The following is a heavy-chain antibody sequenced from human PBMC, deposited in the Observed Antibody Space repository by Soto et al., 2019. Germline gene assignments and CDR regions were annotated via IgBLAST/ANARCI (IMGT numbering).Heavy chain of an antibody. Sequence: QLQLQESGSGLVKPSQTLSLTCTVSGGSITSGVYSWTWIRQSPGKVLEWIGYTYQSGSAYYNPSIKSRVTISVDRSKNQLSLNLTSVTAADTAVYYCARDYYGMDVWGQGTTVTVSS. CDR3: ARDYYGMDV. V-gene: IGHV4-30-2*06. CDR2: TYQSGSA. CDR1: GGSITSGVYS. J-gene: IGHJ6*02.